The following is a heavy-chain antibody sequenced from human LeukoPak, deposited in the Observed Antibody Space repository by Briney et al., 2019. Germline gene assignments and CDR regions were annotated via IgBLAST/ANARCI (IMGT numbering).Heavy chain of an antibody. CDR3: ARSSRAVAGQFDY. CDR1: GFTFSSYA. V-gene: IGHV3-30*04. CDR2: ISYDGSNK. J-gene: IGHJ4*02. Sequence: PGGSLRLSCAASGFTFSSYAMHWVRQAPGKGLEWEAVISYDGSNKYYADSVKGRFTISRDNSKNPLYLQMNSLRAEDTAVYYCARSSRAVAGQFDYWGQGTLVTVSS. D-gene: IGHD6-19*01.